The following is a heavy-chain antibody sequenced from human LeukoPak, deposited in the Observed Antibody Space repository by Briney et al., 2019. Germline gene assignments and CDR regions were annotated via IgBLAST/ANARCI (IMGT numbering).Heavy chain of an antibody. Sequence: GGSLRLSCAASGFTFDSYAMTWVRQAPGKGLEWVSYISSPGSSTFYADSVKGRFTISRDNSKNTLYLQMNSLRAEDTAVYYCAKRGIPTCAYYFDSWGQGNLITVSS. D-gene: IGHD2-2*02. CDR2: ISSPGSST. V-gene: IGHV3-23*01. J-gene: IGHJ4*02. CDR3: AKRGIPTCAYYFDS. CDR1: GFTFDSYA.